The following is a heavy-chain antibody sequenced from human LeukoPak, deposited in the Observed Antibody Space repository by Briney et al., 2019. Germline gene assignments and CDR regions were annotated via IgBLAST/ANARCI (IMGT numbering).Heavy chain of an antibody. CDR3: AREGTYYYDSSPYFDY. CDR1: GYMFSSYA. CDR2: ISGSGGST. V-gene: IGHV3-23*01. D-gene: IGHD3-22*01. J-gene: IGHJ4*02. Sequence: PGGSLRLSCAASGYMFSSYAMSWVRQAPGKGLEWVSAISGSGGSTYYADSVKGRFTISRDNSKNTLYLQMNSLRAEDTAVYYCAREGTYYYDSSPYFDYWGQGTLVTVSS.